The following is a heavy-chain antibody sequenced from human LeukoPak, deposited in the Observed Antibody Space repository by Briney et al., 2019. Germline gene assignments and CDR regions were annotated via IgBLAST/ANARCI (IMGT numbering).Heavy chain of an antibody. CDR2: IDPSDSYI. D-gene: IGHD6-19*01. Sequence: GESLKISCKGSGYSFTSYWISWVRQMPGKGLEWMGRIDPSDSYINYSPSFQGHVTISADKSISTAYLQWSSLKASDTAMYYCARRAVAATSAIKNIDYWGQGIPVTVSS. V-gene: IGHV5-10-1*01. CDR1: GYSFTSYW. J-gene: IGHJ4*02. CDR3: ARRAVAATSAIKNIDY.